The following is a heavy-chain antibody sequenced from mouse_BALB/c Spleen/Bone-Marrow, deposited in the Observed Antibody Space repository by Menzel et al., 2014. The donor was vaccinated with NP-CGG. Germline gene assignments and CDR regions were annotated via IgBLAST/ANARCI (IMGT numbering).Heavy chain of an antibody. Sequence: QVQLKESGPELVKPGASVRISCKASGYTFTSYYIHWVKQRPGQGLEWIGWIYPGNVNTKYNEKFKGKATLTADKSSSTAYMQLSSLTSEDSAVYFCAALDYWGQGTTLQVSS. J-gene: IGHJ2*01. V-gene: IGHV1S56*01. CDR3: AALDY. CDR2: IYPGNVNT. CDR1: GYTFTSYY.